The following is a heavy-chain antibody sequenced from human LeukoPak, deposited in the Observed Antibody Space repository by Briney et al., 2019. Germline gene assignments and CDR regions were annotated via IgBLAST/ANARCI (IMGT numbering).Heavy chain of an antibody. Sequence: PGGSLRLSCAASGFTFSNAWMSWVRQAPGKGLEWVSAISDSGGSTYYADSVKGRFTISRDNSKNTLYLQMNSLRAEDTAVYYCAKDSGIYYGWFDPWGQGTLVTVSS. J-gene: IGHJ5*02. CDR2: ISDSGGST. CDR1: GFTFSNAW. CDR3: AKDSGIYYGWFDP. D-gene: IGHD1-26*01. V-gene: IGHV3-23*01.